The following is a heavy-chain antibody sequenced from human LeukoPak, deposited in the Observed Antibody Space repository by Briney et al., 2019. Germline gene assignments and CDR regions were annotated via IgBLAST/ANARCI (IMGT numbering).Heavy chain of an antibody. Sequence: SETLSLTCTVSGGSSSSYYWSWIRQPPGKGLEWIGYIYYSGSTNYNPSLKSRVTISVDTSKNQFSLKLSSVTAADTAVYYCAREGDYYDSSGYYVVDYWGQGTLVTVSS. V-gene: IGHV4-59*01. CDR1: GGSSSSYY. CDR2: IYYSGST. J-gene: IGHJ4*02. CDR3: AREGDYYDSSGYYVVDY. D-gene: IGHD3-22*01.